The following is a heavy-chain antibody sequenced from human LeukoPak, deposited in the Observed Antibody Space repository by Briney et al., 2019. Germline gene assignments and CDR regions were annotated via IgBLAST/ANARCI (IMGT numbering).Heavy chain of an antibody. D-gene: IGHD6-13*01. CDR1: VHRFSEYY. J-gene: IGHJ4*02. CDR2: NNRSSSYT. V-gene: IGHV3-11*06. Sequence: GGPLRLSCGASVHRFSEYYESWIRQAPGRGVEWVSYNNRSSSYTNYADYVKRRFTISRDNAKNSLYLQMTSLRAEDTAVYYCAIGSAAGPSARNYFDYWGQGTLVTVSS. CDR3: AIGSAAGPSARNYFDY.